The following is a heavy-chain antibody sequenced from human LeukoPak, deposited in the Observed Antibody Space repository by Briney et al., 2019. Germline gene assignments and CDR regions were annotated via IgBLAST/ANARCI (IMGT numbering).Heavy chain of an antibody. Sequence: GGSLKISCKGSGYSFTSYWIGWVRQMPGKGLELMGIIYPGDSDTRYSPSFQGQVTISADKSISTAYLQWSSLKASDTAMYYCARRPDKDTSNWFAPWGQGTLVTVSS. CDR3: ARRPDKDTSNWFAP. D-gene: IGHD1-14*01. V-gene: IGHV5-51*01. J-gene: IGHJ5*02. CDR1: GYSFTSYW. CDR2: IYPGDSDT.